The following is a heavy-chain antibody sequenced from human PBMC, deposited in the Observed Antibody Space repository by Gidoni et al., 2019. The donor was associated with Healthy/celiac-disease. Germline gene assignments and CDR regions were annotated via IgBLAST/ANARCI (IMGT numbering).Heavy chain of an antibody. CDR1: GFTVSNNY. CDR2: TYSGGNT. Sequence: EVQLVASGVGVVQPGGSLRPSCSSSGFTVSNNYMSWGRQAPVKGPEWVSLTYSGGNTYYADSVKGRFTISRDNSKNTLYLQMNSLRAEDTAVYYCARGQLVNDYWGQGTLVTVSS. D-gene: IGHD6-13*01. V-gene: IGHV3-66*01. CDR3: ARGQLVNDY. J-gene: IGHJ4*02.